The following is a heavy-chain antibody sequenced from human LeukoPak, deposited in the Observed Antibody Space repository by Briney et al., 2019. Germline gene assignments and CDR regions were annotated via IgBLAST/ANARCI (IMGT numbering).Heavy chain of an antibody. D-gene: IGHD5-18*01. CDR1: SGSISSGNYY. CDR3: ARGRDTAMGFRRRYYYGMDV. J-gene: IGHJ6*02. CDR2: IYNNGST. Sequence: PSQTLSLTCTVSSGSISSGNYYWSWIRQPAGKGLEWVGRIYNNGSTNYNPSLKSRVTISLDTSKNQFSLKLSSVTAADTAVYYCARGRDTAMGFRRRYYYGMDVWGQGTTVTVSS. V-gene: IGHV4-61*02.